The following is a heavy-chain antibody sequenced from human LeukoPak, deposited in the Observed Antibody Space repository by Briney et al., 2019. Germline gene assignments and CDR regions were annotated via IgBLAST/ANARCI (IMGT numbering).Heavy chain of an antibody. CDR1: GFTVSSNY. D-gene: IGHD3-22*01. CDR2: IYSGGST. V-gene: IGHV3-66*01. J-gene: IGHJ4*02. CDR3: ARRAYSSGYYPVNNFDY. Sequence: GGSLRLSCAASGFTVSSNYMSWVRQAPGKGLEWVPVIYSGGSTYYADSVKGRFTISRDNSKNTLYLQMNSLRAEDTAVYYCARRAYSSGYYPVNNFDYWGQGTLVTVSS.